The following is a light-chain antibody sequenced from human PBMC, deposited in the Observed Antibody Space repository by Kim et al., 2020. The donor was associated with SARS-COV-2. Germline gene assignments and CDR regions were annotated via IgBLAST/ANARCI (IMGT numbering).Light chain of an antibody. CDR1: QGINSD. J-gene: IGKJ2*01. V-gene: IGKV3-15*01. Sequence: VPPGDRSTLSCRASQGINSDLAWYQQTPGQAPRLLIYGASTRATGIPAKFSGSGSGTEFTLTISSLQSDDLAVYFCQQFHSWPYTFGLGTKLEI. CDR2: GAS. CDR3: QQFHSWPYT.